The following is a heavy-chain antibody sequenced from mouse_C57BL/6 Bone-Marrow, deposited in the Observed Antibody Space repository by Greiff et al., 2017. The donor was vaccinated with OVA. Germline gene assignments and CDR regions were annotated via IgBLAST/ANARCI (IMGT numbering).Heavy chain of an antibody. CDR3: ARGGDDGYYGGAMDY. CDR1: GYTFTDYY. V-gene: IGHV1-19*01. CDR2: INPYNGGT. J-gene: IGHJ4*01. D-gene: IGHD2-3*01. Sequence: VQLQQSGPVLVKPGASVKMSCKASGYTFTDYYMNWVKQSHGKSLEWIGVINPYNGGTRYNQKFKGKGTLTVEKSSSTAYMELNSLTSEDSAVYYCARGGDDGYYGGAMDYWGQGTSVTVSS.